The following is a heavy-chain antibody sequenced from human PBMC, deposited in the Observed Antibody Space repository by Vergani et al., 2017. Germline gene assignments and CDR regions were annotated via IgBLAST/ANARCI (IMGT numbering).Heavy chain of an antibody. CDR1: GFTFSNAW. V-gene: IGHV3-15*07. J-gene: IGHJ4*02. Sequence: EVQLVESGGGLVKPGGSLRLSCAASGFTFSNAWLNWVRQAPGKGLEWVGRIKSKTDGGTTDYAAPVKGRFTISRDDSKNTLYLQMNSLKTEDTAVYYCTTYRYYDILTGYCYWGQGTLVTVSS. D-gene: IGHD3-9*01. CDR3: TTYRYYDILTGYCY. CDR2: IKSKTDGGTT.